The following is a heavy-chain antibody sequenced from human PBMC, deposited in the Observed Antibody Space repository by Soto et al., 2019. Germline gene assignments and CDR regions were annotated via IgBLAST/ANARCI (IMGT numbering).Heavy chain of an antibody. V-gene: IGHV4-39*07. CDR1: GGSISSSSYY. J-gene: IGHJ4*02. Sequence: PSETLSLTCTVSGGSISSSSYYWGWIRQPPGKGLEWIGSIFYSGSTYYNPSLKSRVTISVDKSKNQFSLKLSSVTAADTAVYYCARGDTAPTFDYWGQGTLVTVSS. CDR3: ARGDTAPTFDY. D-gene: IGHD5-18*01. CDR2: IFYSGST.